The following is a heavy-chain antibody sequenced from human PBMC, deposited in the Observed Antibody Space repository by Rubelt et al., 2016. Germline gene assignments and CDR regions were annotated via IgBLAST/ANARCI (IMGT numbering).Heavy chain of an antibody. Sequence: GGSLRLSCAASGFTFSNAWMNWVRQAPGKGLVWVSHINSDGTSTSYADSVKGRFTISRDNAKNTLYLQINSLSDEDTAVYYCAKVGDEWLVPNWGQGTLVTVSS. J-gene: IGHJ4*02. CDR1: GFTFSNAW. CDR2: INSDGTST. V-gene: IGHV3-74*01. D-gene: IGHD6-19*01. CDR3: AKVGDEWLVPN.